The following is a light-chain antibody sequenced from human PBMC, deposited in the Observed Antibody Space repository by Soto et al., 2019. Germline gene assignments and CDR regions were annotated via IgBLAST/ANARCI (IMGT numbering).Light chain of an antibody. CDR1: QSISRY. CDR3: QQYGSSPPT. J-gene: IGKJ1*01. V-gene: IGKV3-20*01. CDR2: GAS. Sequence: IVFTPAPGTLSLSHAARTTLSCRASQSISRYLAWYQQKPGQGPRLLIYGASSRATGTPDRFSGSGSGTDFTLAISRLEPEDFALYYCQQYGSSPPTFGQGTKVDIK.